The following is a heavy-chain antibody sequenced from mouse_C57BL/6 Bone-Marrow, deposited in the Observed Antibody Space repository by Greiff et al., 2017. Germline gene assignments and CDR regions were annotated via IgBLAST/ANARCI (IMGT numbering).Heavy chain of an antibody. D-gene: IGHD1-1*01. CDR2: IHPTSGST. CDR3: ARDDYGSSMDY. CDR1: GYTFTSYW. Sequence: QVQLQQSGAELMKPGASVKLSCKASGYTFTSYWMHWVKQRPVQGLEWIGMIHPTSGSTNYNEKFKSKATLTVDKSSSTAYMQLSSLTSEDSAVYYCARDDYGSSMDYWGQGTSVTVSS. J-gene: IGHJ4*01. V-gene: IGHV1-64*01.